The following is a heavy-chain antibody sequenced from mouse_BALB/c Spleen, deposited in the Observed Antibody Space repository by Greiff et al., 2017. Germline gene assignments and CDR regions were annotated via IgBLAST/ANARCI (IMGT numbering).Heavy chain of an antibody. CDR1: GYTFSSYW. CDR2: ILPGSGST. V-gene: IGHV1-9*01. Sequence: VKLQESGAELMKPGASVKISCKATGYTFSSYWIEWVKQRPGHGLEWIGEILPGSGSTNYNEKFKGKATFTADTSSNTAYMQLSSLTSGDSAVYYCESPYYYGSSYGYFDVWGAGTTVTVSS. CDR3: ESPYYYGSSYGYFDV. J-gene: IGHJ1*01. D-gene: IGHD1-1*01.